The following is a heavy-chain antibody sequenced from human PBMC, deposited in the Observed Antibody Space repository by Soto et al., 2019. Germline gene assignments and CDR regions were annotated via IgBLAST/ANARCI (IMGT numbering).Heavy chain of an antibody. Sequence: QVHLVQSGAEVKKPGASVKVSCKASGYTFTSYGITWVRQAPGQGLEWMGWISAHNGNTDYAQKLQGSVIVTRATSTRTAYMELRSMISDDTAVYYCARGRYGDYWGQGALVTVSS. D-gene: IGHD1-1*01. CDR1: GYTFTSYG. CDR3: ARGRYGDY. V-gene: IGHV1-18*01. J-gene: IGHJ4*02. CDR2: ISAHNGNT.